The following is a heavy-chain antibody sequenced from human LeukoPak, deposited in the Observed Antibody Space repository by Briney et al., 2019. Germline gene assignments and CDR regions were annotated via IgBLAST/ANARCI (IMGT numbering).Heavy chain of an antibody. CDR3: ARSSSSSWFYAFDI. V-gene: IGHV3-7*01. Sequence: GGSLRLSCAASGFNFNHYWMAWVRQTPGKGLEWLASIKQDGSEKHYVDSVKGRFTVSRDNADNLLYLQMNRLRAEDTAVFYCARSSSSSWFYAFDIWGQGTLVTVSA. D-gene: IGHD6-13*01. CDR1: GFNFNHYW. CDR2: IKQDGSEK. J-gene: IGHJ3*02.